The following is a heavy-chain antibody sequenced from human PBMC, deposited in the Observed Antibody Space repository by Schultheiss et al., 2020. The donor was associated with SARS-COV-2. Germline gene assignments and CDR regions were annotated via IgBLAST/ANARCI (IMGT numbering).Heavy chain of an antibody. D-gene: IGHD3-10*01. CDR2: ISWNSGSI. CDR3: AKDVYYYDSGANPRAFDI. V-gene: IGHV3-9*01. CDR1: GFTFDDYA. Sequence: GGSLRLSCAASGFTFDDYAMHWVRQAPGKGLEWVSGISWNSGSIGYADSVKGRFTISRDNAKNSLYLQMNSLGVEDTALYYCAKDVYYYDSGANPRAFDIWGQGTMVTVSS. J-gene: IGHJ3*02.